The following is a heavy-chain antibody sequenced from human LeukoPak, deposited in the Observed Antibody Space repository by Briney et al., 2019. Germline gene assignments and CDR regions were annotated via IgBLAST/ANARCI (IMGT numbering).Heavy chain of an antibody. CDR1: GGSISSSSYY. D-gene: IGHD6-13*01. V-gene: IGHV4-39*01. CDR3: ASPRGRWYAY. J-gene: IGHJ4*02. CDR2: IYYSGST. Sequence: PSETLSLTCTVSGGSISSSSYYWGWIRQPPGKGLEWIGSIYYSGSTYYNPSLKSRVTISVDTPKNQFSLKLSSVTAADTAVYYCASPRGRWYAYWGQGTLVAVSS.